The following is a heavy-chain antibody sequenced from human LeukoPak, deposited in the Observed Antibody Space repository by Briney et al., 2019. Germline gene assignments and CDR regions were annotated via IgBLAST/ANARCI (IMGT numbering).Heavy chain of an antibody. J-gene: IGHJ4*02. Sequence: PGGSLRLSCAASGFTFSRFAMHWVRQAPGKGLEWVALISYDGSNKYYADSVKGRFTISRDTSKNTLYLQMNSLRAEDTAVYYRARGTLAYSGRYDPFDYWGQGTLVTVSS. CDR1: GFTFSRFA. V-gene: IGHV3-30-3*01. CDR2: ISYDGSNK. D-gene: IGHD1-26*01. CDR3: ARGTLAYSGRYDPFDY.